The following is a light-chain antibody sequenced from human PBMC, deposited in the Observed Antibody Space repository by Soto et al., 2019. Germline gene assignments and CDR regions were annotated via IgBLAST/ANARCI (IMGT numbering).Light chain of an antibody. J-gene: IGKJ5*01. CDR2: ATS. CDR1: QSVSTN. V-gene: IGKV3-15*01. Sequence: EIVMTQSPATLSVSPAERATLSCRASQSVSTNLAWYQQKPGQAPRLLIYATSTRATGIPDRFTGSGSGTEFTLTISSLQSEHFAVYHCQQYDNKPPITFGQGTRLEIK. CDR3: QQYDNKPPIT.